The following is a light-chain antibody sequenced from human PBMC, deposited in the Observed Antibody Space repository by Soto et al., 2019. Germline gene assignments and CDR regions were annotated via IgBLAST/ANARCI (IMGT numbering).Light chain of an antibody. CDR3: MQALQTPLT. CDR2: LGS. Sequence: DIEMYQYPLSLPVTPGEPASISCRSSQSLLHSNGYNYLDWYLQKPGQSPQLLIYLGSNRASGVPDRFSGSGSGTDFTLKISRVEAEDVGVYYCMQALQTPLTFGGGTKVDIK. J-gene: IGKJ4*01. CDR1: QSLLHSNGYNY. V-gene: IGKV2-28*01.